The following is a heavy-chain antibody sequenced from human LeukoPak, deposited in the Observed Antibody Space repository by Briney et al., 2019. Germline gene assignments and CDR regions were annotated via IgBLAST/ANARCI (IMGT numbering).Heavy chain of an antibody. CDR1: RFTLSNYW. CDR2: IKQDGSET. CDR3: ARQRGSGCLDY. J-gene: IGHJ4*02. D-gene: IGHD6-19*01. V-gene: IGHV3-7*01. Sequence: GGSLRLSCAASRFTLSNYWMSWVRQAPGKGLEWVANIKQDGSETYYVDSVKGRFTISRDNAKNSLSLQMNSLRADLTAVYYCARQRGSGCLDYWGQGTLVTVSS.